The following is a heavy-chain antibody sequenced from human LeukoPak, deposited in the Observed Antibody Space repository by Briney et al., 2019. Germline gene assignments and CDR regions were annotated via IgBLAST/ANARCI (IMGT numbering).Heavy chain of an antibody. V-gene: IGHV4-61*02. CDR3: ARQSRAVAGTDY. CDR2: IYTSGST. Sequence: PSETLSLTCTVSGGSINSGSYYWSWIRQPAGKGLEWIGRIYTSGSTNYNPSLKSRVTISVVTSKNQFSLKLSSVTAADTAVYYCARQSRAVAGTDYWGQGTLVTVSS. J-gene: IGHJ4*02. D-gene: IGHD6-19*01. CDR1: GGSINSGSYY.